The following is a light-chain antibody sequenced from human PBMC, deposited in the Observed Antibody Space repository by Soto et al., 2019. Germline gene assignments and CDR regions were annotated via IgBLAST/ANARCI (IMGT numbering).Light chain of an antibody. V-gene: IGKV1-8*01. CDR2: AAS. CDR3: QQYYSYPT. Sequence: AIRMTQSPSSLSASTGDRVTITCRASQGISSYLAWYQQKPGKAPKLLIYAASTLQSGVPSRFSGSGSGTDFTLTISCLQSEDFVTYSCQQYYSYPTFGGGTKVEIK. CDR1: QGISSY. J-gene: IGKJ4*01.